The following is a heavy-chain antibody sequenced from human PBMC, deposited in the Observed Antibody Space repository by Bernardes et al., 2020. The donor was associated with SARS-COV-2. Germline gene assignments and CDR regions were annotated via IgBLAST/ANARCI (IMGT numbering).Heavy chain of an antibody. Sequence: ASVTVSCKASGYTFTNYGLSCVRQAPGQGLEWMGWISAYNGNTNYAQNLQGRVTMTTDTSTSTAYMELRSLGSDDTAVYYCARDQGERGFGYWGQGTLVTVSS. D-gene: IGHD3-16*01. CDR2: ISAYNGNT. CDR1: GYTFTNYG. V-gene: IGHV1-18*01. J-gene: IGHJ4*02. CDR3: ARDQGERGFGY.